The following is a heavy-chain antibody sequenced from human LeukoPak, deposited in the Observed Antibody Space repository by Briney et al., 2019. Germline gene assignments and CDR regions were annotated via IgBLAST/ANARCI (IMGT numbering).Heavy chain of an antibody. Sequence: SGGSLRLSCAASGFTFSSYRMNWVRQAPGKGLEWVSSISSSSLYIYYADSVKGRFTISRDNAKNSLYLQLNSLRAEDTAVYYCATDDYGGLDYWGQGTLVTVSS. CDR3: ATDDYGGLDY. V-gene: IGHV3-21*01. CDR1: GFTFSSYR. D-gene: IGHD4-23*01. J-gene: IGHJ4*02. CDR2: ISSSSLYI.